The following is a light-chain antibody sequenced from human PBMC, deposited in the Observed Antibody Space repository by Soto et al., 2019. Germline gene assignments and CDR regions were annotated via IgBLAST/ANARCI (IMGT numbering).Light chain of an antibody. Sequence: QSALTQPAAVSGSPGQSITISCTGTSNDVGGYNYVSWYQQHPGKAPKLMIYEVTRRPSGVSYRFSGSKSGNTASLTISGLQAEDEADYYCSSYLPTATTVVFGGGTKLTVL. CDR2: EVT. CDR3: SSYLPTATTVV. V-gene: IGLV2-14*01. J-gene: IGLJ2*01. CDR1: SNDVGGYNY.